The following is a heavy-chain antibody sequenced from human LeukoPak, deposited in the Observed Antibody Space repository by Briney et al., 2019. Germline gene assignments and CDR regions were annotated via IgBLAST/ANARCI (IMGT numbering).Heavy chain of an antibody. CDR1: GFTFSNYA. D-gene: IGHD6-19*01. J-gene: IGHJ4*02. V-gene: IGHV3-23*01. CDR3: AKNQGQWLVPVDY. CDR2: MCGSGGST. Sequence: AGGSLRLSCAASGFTFSNYAMSWVRQAPGKGLEWVSSMCGSGGSTYYADSVKGRFTISRDNSKNTLYLQMNNLRAEDTALYYCAKNQGQWLVPVDYWGQGTLVTVSS.